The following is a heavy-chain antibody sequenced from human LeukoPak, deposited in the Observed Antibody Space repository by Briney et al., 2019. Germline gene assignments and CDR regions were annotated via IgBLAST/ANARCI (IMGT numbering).Heavy chain of an antibody. Sequence: SETLSLTCTVSGGSISSSSYYWGWIRQPPGKGLEWIGSIYYSGSTYYNPSLKSRVTISVDTSKNQFSLKLSSVTAADTAVYYCARARGGYGDYGNWFDPWGPGTLVVVSS. CDR1: GGSISSSSYY. D-gene: IGHD4-17*01. CDR2: IYYSGST. CDR3: ARARGGYGDYGNWFDP. J-gene: IGHJ5*02. V-gene: IGHV4-39*07.